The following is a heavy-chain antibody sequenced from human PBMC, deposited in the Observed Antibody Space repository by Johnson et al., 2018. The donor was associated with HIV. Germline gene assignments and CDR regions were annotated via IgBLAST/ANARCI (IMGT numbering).Heavy chain of an antibody. Sequence: QVQLVESGGGVVQPGRSLRLSCAASGFTFSSYAMHWVRQAPGNGLEWVAVISYDGSNKYYADSVKGRFTISRDNSKNTLYLQMNSLRAEDTAVYYCARSGEQWLAPLDAFDIWGQGTMVTVSS. J-gene: IGHJ3*02. D-gene: IGHD6-19*01. CDR3: ARSGEQWLAPLDAFDI. CDR2: ISYDGSNK. CDR1: GFTFSSYA. V-gene: IGHV3-30-3*01.